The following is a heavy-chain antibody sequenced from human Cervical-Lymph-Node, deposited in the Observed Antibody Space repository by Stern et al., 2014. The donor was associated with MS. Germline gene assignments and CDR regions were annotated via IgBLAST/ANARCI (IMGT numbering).Heavy chain of an antibody. CDR1: GYTFTAEY. J-gene: IGHJ5*02. D-gene: IGHD4-17*01. CDR2: INPNNGGA. Sequence: VQLEESGAEVKKPGASVKVSCKASGYTFTAEYMHWVRQAPGQGLEWMGWINPNNGGAIYAQKFQGRVTMSRDTSISTAYMELSRLRSDDSAVYYCARDEWFNGDYVRGGWFDPWGQGTLVTVSS. CDR3: ARDEWFNGDYVRGGWFDP. V-gene: IGHV1-2*02.